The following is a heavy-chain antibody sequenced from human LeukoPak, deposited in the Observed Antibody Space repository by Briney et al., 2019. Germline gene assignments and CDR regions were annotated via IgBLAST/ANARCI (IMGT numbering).Heavy chain of an antibody. CDR3: AKLRGVAAAGTGYFDP. CDR1: AFTFSNYG. Sequence: GGSLRLSCAASAFTFSNYGMHWVRQAPGKGLEWVAVISYDGSNKYYADSVKGRFTISRDNSKNTLYLQMNSLRGEDTAVYYCAKLRGVAAAGTGYFDPWGQGTLVTVSS. V-gene: IGHV3-30*18. J-gene: IGHJ5*01. D-gene: IGHD6-13*01. CDR2: ISYDGSNK.